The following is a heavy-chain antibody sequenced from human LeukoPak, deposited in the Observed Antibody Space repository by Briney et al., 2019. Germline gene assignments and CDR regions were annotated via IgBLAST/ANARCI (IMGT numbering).Heavy chain of an antibody. J-gene: IGHJ4*02. CDR3: ARGGSGTIRFDY. D-gene: IGHD3-16*01. V-gene: IGHV3-64*01. CDR2: ISSNGGST. Sequence: GGSLRLSCAASGFTFSSYAMHWVRQAPGKGLEYVSAISSNGGSTYYANSVKGRFTISRDNSKNTLYLQMGSLRAEDMAVYYSARGGSGTIRFDYWGQGTLVTVSS. CDR1: GFTFSSYA.